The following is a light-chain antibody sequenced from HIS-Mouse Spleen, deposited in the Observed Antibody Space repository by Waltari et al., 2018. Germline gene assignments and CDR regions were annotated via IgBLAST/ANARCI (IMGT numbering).Light chain of an antibody. Sequence: QSALTQPPSVSGSPGQSVTISCTGTSSDVGSYNRVSWYHQPPGTAPKLMLYDVSNRPSGVPDRFSGSKSGNTASLTISGLQAEDEADYYCSSYTSSSTVFGTGTKVTVL. V-gene: IGLV2-18*02. CDR1: SSDVGSYNR. CDR3: SSYTSSSTV. CDR2: DVS. J-gene: IGLJ1*01.